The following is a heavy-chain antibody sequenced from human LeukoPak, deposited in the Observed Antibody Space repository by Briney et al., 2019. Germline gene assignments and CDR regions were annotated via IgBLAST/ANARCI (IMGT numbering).Heavy chain of an antibody. CDR2: IYYSGST. V-gene: IGHV4-39*01. CDR1: GGSISSSSYY. J-gene: IGHJ4*02. CDR3: AREYCSGGSCYSDD. D-gene: IGHD2-15*01. Sequence: SETLSLTCTVSGGSISSSSYYWGWIRQPPGKGLEWIGNIYYSGSTYYNPSLQNRVTISVDTSKNQFSLNLSSVTAADTAVYYCAREYCSGGSCYSDDWGQGTLVTVSS.